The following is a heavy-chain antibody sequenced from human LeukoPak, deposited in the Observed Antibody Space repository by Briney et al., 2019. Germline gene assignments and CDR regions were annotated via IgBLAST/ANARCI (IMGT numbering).Heavy chain of an antibody. CDR2: ITNSGRDM. J-gene: IGHJ4*02. Sequence: GGSLRLSCAASGFTFSDHYMSWFRQAPGKGLEWISYITNSGRDMSYTDSVKGRFTISRDNTKNSLFLQMNSLRAEDTAVYFCGRGHWGIDYWGQGTLVTVSS. CDR1: GFTFSDHY. CDR3: GRGHWGIDY. D-gene: IGHD7-27*01. V-gene: IGHV3-11*04.